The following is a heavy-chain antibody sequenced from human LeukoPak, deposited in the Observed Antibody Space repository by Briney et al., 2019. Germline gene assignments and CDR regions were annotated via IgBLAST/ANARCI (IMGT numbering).Heavy chain of an antibody. CDR2: ISGSGGST. CDR3: AKKSGSYYSHFDY. CDR1: GFTFSRNG. V-gene: IGHV3-23*01. J-gene: IGHJ4*02. Sequence: GGTLRLSCAASGFTFSRNGMSWVRQAPGKGLEWVSAISGSGGSTYYADSVKGRFTISRDNSKNTLYLQVNSLRAEDTAVYYCAKKSGSYYSHFDYWGQGTLVTVSS. D-gene: IGHD1-26*01.